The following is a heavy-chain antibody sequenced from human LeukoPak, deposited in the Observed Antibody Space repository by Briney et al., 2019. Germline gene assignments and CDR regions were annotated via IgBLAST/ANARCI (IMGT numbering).Heavy chain of an antibody. D-gene: IGHD3-22*01. J-gene: IGHJ6*03. CDR3: ARSTYYYDSSGYQARGYYYYYMDV. V-gene: IGHV4-59*01. Sequence: PSETLSLTCTVSGGSISSYYWGWIRPPPRKGLEWVGYIYYSGSTNYTPSLKSRVTISVDTSKNQFSLKLRPVTAADTAVYYCARSTYYYDSSGYQARGYYYYYMDVWGKGTTVTVSS. CDR1: GGSISSYY. CDR2: IYYSGST.